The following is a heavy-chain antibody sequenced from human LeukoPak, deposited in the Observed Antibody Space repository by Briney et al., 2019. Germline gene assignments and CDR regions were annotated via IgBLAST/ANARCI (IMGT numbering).Heavy chain of an antibody. CDR2: ISGSGGST. V-gene: IGHV3-23*01. Sequence: GGSLRLSCAASGFTFSSYAMSWVRQAPGKGLEWVSAISGSGGSTYYADSVKGRFTISRDNSKNTLYLQMNSLRAEDTAVYYCAKDPLYDSSGYYYNYWGQGTLVTVPS. D-gene: IGHD3-22*01. CDR1: GFTFSSYA. CDR3: AKDPLYDSSGYYYNY. J-gene: IGHJ4*02.